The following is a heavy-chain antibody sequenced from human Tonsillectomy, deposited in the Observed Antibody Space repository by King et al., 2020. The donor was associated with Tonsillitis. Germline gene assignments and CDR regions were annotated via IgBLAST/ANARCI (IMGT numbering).Heavy chain of an antibody. CDR1: GVSISSSDHY. CDR2: LSYSGYI. D-gene: IGHD1-26*01. V-gene: IGHV4-39*01. Sequence: QLQESGPGVVKPSETLSLTCTVSGVSISSSDHYWAWIRQPPGKWLEWIGYLSYSGYIFYNPSLRRLITISGGTSENRFSLRLTSVTAADTAVYFCAGYVSGSFDYWGQGALVTVSS. CDR3: AGYVSGSFDY. J-gene: IGHJ4*02.